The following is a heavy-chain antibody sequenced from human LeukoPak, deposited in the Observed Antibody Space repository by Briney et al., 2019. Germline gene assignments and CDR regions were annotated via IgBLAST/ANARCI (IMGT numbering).Heavy chain of an antibody. CDR1: GYTLTSYG. J-gene: IGHJ5*02. V-gene: IGHV1-18*01. D-gene: IGHD3-10*01. CDR3: ARDPVDYYGSGIWFDP. CDR2: ISAYNGNT. Sequence: ASVKVSCKASGYTLTSYGISWVRQAPGQGLEWMGWISAYNGNTNYAQKLQGRVTMTTDTSTSTAYMELRSLRSDDTAVYYCARDPVDYYGSGIWFDPWGQGTLVTVSS.